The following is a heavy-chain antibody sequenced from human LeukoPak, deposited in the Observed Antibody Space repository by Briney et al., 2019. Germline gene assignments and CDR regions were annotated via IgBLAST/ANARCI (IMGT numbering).Heavy chain of an antibody. CDR2: INSRSSTI. D-gene: IGHD1-26*01. V-gene: IGHV3-48*01. CDR1: RFTFSNYG. J-gene: IGHJ3*02. CDR3: AREVGTPQAFDI. Sequence: GGSLRLSCAVSRFTFSNYGVNWVRQAPGKGLEWVSYINSRSSTIYYADSVRGRFTISRDNAKNSLYRQMNSLKAEDTAIYYCAREVGTPQAFDIWGQGTMVTVSS.